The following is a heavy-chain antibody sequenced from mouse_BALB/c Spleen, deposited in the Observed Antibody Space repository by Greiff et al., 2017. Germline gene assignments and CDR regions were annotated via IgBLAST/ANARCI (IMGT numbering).Heavy chain of an antibody. CDR1: GYSITSGYF. Sequence: EVQLQESGPGLVKPSQSLSLTCSVSGYSITSGYFWNLIRQFPGNKLEWMGYISYDGSNNYNPSLKNRISITRDTSKNQFFLKLNSVTTEDTATYYCARDIGAYGSFAYWGQGTLVTVSA. J-gene: IGHJ3*01. CDR2: ISYDGSN. V-gene: IGHV3-6*02. D-gene: IGHD1-1*01. CDR3: ARDIGAYGSFAY.